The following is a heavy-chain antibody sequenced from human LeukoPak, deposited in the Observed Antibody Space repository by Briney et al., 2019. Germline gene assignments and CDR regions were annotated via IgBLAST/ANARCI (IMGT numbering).Heavy chain of an antibody. CDR3: AREGPEEQQLYGYDYYYYYMDV. D-gene: IGHD5-18*01. CDR1: GGTFSSYA. Sequence: SVKVSCKASGGTFSSYAISWVRQAPGQGLEWMGGIIPIFGTANYAQKFQGRVTITADESTSTAYMELSSLRSEDTAVYYCAREGPEEQQLYGYDYYYYYMDVWGKGTTVAVSS. J-gene: IGHJ6*03. V-gene: IGHV1-69*01. CDR2: IIPIFGTA.